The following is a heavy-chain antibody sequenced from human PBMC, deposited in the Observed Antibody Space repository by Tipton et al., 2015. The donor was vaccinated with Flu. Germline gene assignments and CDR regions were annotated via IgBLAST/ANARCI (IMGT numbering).Heavy chain of an antibody. CDR2: IYSDGST. CDR3: ARGQGANP. CDR1: GFTVSSNY. Sequence: EASGFTVSSNYMSWVRQAPGKGLEWVSVIYSDGSTYYVDSVKGRFTVSRDNSKNMLSLQMNSLRAEDTAVYYCARGQGANPWGQGTLVTVSS. J-gene: IGHJ5*02. V-gene: IGHV3-53*01.